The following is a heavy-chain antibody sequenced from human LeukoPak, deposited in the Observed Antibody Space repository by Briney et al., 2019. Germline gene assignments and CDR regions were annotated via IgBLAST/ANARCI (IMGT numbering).Heavy chain of an antibody. Sequence: PGGSLRLSCEASGFTFSSYSMNWVRQAPGKGLEWVSFISGSSSIIHYADSVKGRFTVSRDNAKNSLYLQMNSLRAEDTAVYYCAKSRRGGLPPGSFNSEEVGFDYWGQGTLVTVSS. J-gene: IGHJ4*02. CDR1: GFTFSSYS. D-gene: IGHD4-23*01. V-gene: IGHV3-48*04. CDR2: ISGSSSII. CDR3: AKSRRGGLPPGSFNSEEVGFDY.